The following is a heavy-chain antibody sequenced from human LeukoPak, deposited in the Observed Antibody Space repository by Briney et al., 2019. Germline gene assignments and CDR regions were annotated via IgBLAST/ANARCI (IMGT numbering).Heavy chain of an antibody. CDR1: GGSISSGGYY. V-gene: IGHV4-31*03. D-gene: IGHD3-22*01. Sequence: PSQTLSLTCTVSGGSISSGGYYWSWTRQHPGKGLEWIGYIYYSGSTYYNPSLKSRVTISVDTSKNQFSLKLSSVTAADTAVYYCARALDSYDSSGYSYFDYWGQGTLVTVSS. CDR2: IYYSGST. CDR3: ARALDSYDSSGYSYFDY. J-gene: IGHJ4*02.